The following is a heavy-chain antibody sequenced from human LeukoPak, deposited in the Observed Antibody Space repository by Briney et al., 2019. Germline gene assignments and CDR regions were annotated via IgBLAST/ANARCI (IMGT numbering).Heavy chain of an antibody. V-gene: IGHV4-59*08. J-gene: IGHJ4*02. CDR3: ARHPFATPFDH. CDR2: VFYTGDT. CDR1: GGSISSFY. Sequence: SETLSLTCAVSGGSISSFYWSWIRQPPGKGLEWIGYVFYTGDTNSNPSLKSRVTISLDTSKNPRSLRLTSVTAADTAVYYCARHPFATPFDHWGRGPLVPVSS.